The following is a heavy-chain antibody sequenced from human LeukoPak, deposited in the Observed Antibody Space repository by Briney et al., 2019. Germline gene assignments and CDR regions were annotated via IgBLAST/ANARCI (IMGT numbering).Heavy chain of an antibody. J-gene: IGHJ4*02. CDR1: GFTFSSYA. CDR3: AKPLSGYYFSVPFDY. CDR2: ISGSGGST. Sequence: PGGSLRLSCAASGFTFSSYAMSWVRQAPGKGLEWVSAISGSGGSTYYADSVKGRFTISRDNSKNTLYLQMNSLRAEDTAVYCCAKPLSGYYFSVPFDYWGQGTLVTVSS. V-gene: IGHV3-23*01. D-gene: IGHD3-22*01.